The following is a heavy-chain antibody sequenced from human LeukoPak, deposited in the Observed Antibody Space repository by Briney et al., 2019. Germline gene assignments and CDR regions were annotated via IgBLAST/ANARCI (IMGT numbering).Heavy chain of an antibody. Sequence: SVKVSCKASGGTFSSYAISWVRQAPGQGLEWMGGIIPIFGTANYAQKFQGRVTITADESTSTAYMELSSLRSEDTAVYYCATWGPDHYDFWSGYVRLDYWGQGTLVTVSS. CDR3: ATWGPDHYDFWSGYVRLDY. V-gene: IGHV1-69*13. CDR1: GGTFSSYA. D-gene: IGHD3-3*01. CDR2: IIPIFGTA. J-gene: IGHJ4*02.